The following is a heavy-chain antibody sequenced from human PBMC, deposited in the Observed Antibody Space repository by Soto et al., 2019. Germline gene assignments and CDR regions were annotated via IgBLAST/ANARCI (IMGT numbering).Heavy chain of an antibody. CDR2: ISGSGGST. D-gene: IGHD2-2*01. V-gene: IGHV3-23*01. CDR3: AILKGGRVVVVPAARAYYYGMDV. J-gene: IGHJ6*02. Sequence: PGGSLRLSCAASGFTFSSYAMSWFRQAPGKGLERVSAISGSGGSTYYADSVKGRFTISRDNSKNTLYLQMNSLRAEDTAVYYCAILKGGRVVVVPAARAYYYGMDVWGQGTTVTVSS. CDR1: GFTFSSYA.